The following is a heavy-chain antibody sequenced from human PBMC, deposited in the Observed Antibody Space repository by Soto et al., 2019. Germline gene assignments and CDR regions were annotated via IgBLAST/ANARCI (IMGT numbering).Heavy chain of an antibody. Sequence: EVQLLESGGGLVQPGGSRRLSCAASGFSFSNYAMTWVRQAPGKGLEWVSVISGTGAGTYYADSVKGRFTISRDNLKNTLYLQMNSLRADDTAVYYCAKGLADVGCAGSCSFDPWGQGTLVTVSS. CDR2: ISGTGAGT. D-gene: IGHD2-15*01. CDR3: AKGLADVGCAGSCSFDP. CDR1: GFSFSNYA. J-gene: IGHJ5*02. V-gene: IGHV3-23*01.